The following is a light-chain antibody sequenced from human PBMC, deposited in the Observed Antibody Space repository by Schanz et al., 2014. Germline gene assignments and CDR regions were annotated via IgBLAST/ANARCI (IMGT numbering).Light chain of an antibody. CDR3: CSYAGSYTHVV. Sequence: QSALTQPRSVSGSPGQSVTISCTGTSSDVGGYNYVSWYQQHPGKAPKLIIFDVIKRPSGVPDRFSGSKSGNTASLTISGLQAEDEADYYCCSYAGSYTHVVFGGGTKLTVL. CDR1: SSDVGGYNY. J-gene: IGLJ2*01. CDR2: DVI. V-gene: IGLV2-11*01.